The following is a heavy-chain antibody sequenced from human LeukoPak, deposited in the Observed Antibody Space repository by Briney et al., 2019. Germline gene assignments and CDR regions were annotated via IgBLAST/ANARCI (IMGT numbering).Heavy chain of an antibody. CDR2: IYYSGST. Sequence: SETLSLTCTVSGGSISSSSYYWGWIRQPPGKGLEWIGSIYYSGSTYCNPSLKSRVTISVDTSKNQFSLKLSSVTAADTAVYYCARVGRANWFDPWGQGTLVTVSS. V-gene: IGHV4-39*07. CDR1: GGSISSSSYY. J-gene: IGHJ5*02. CDR3: ARVGRANWFDP. D-gene: IGHD2-15*01.